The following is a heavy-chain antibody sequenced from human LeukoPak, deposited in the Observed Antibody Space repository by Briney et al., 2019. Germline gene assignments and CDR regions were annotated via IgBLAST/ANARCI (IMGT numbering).Heavy chain of an antibody. D-gene: IGHD2-21*02. CDR1: GGTFISYA. CDR3: ARAASCGGDCHTNFDY. J-gene: IGHJ4*02. CDR2: IIPIFGIA. Sequence: AASVTVSFKASGGTFISYAISWVRQAPGQGLEWMGGIIPIFGIANYAQKFQGRVTITADKSTSTAYMELSSLRSEDTAVYYCARAASCGGDCHTNFDYWGQGTLVTVSS. V-gene: IGHV1-69*17.